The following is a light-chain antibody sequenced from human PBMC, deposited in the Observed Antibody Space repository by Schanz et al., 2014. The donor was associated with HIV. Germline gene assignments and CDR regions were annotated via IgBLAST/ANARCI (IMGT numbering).Light chain of an antibody. V-gene: IGLV2-8*01. J-gene: IGLJ2*01. CDR2: EVN. CDR3: QSYDGTLKAVV. CDR1: SRDIGSYNF. Sequence: QSALTQPPSASGSPGQSVTISCTGTSRDIGSYNFVSWYQHHPAEPPKLIIYEVNKRPSGVPNRFSGSKSGNTASLTISGLQAEDEADYYCQSYDGTLKAVVVGGGTKLTVL.